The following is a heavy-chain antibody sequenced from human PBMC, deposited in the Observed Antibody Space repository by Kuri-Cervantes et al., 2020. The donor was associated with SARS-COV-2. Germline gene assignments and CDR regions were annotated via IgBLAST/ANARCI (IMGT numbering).Heavy chain of an antibody. CDR1: GGTFTNYA. Sequence: SVKVSCKASGGTFTNYAITWLRQAPGQGFEWMGRIIPMYDATDFAQKFQGRVATNADESTRTAYMELSSLSSEDTAVYYCARVDSTLVMSFDYYYFDCWGQGTLVTVSS. CDR3: ARVDSTLVMSFDYYYFDC. D-gene: IGHD5-12*01. CDR2: IIPMYDAT. J-gene: IGHJ4*02. V-gene: IGHV1-69*13.